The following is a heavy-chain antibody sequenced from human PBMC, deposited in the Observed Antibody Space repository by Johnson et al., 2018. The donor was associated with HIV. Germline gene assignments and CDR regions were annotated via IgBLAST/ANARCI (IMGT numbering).Heavy chain of an antibody. CDR3: TTDWEYYYGSGKLDAFDM. Sequence: VQLVESGGGVVQPGRSLRLSCAASGFRFSNAWMGWVRQAPGKGLEWLGRIQSQHGGGTKSYAAPVKGRFTNPRDDSKDTVYLHMNSLKVDDTAVYYCTTDWEYYYGSGKLDAFDMWGQGTMVTVSS. V-gene: IGHV3-15*01. CDR1: GFRFSNAW. J-gene: IGHJ3*02. CDR2: IQSQHGGGTK. D-gene: IGHD3-10*01.